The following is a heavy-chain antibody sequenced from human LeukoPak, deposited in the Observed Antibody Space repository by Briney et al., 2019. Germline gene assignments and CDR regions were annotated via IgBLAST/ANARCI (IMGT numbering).Heavy chain of an antibody. J-gene: IGHJ4*02. CDR2: ISSNGDNT. Sequence: GGSLRLSCSVSGFTFSTYVMHWVRQAPGKGLEYVSAISSNGDNTYYADSVKGRFTISRDNSKNTLYLQMSSLRADDAAVYYCVRGTGYWGQGTLVTVSS. CDR3: VRGTGY. CDR1: GFTFSTYV. V-gene: IGHV3-64D*06.